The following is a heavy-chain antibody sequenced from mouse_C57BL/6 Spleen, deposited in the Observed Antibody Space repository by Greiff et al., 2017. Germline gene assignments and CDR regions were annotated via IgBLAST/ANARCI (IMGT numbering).Heavy chain of an antibody. Sequence: QVQLQQSGPELVKPGASVKISCKASGYAFSSSWMNWVKQRPGKGLEWIGRIYPGDGDTNYNGKFKGKGTLTADKSSSTAYMQLSSLTSEDSAVYFCARAGYYGYYFDYWGQGTTLTVSS. CDR2: IYPGDGDT. CDR3: ARAGYYGYYFDY. J-gene: IGHJ2*01. CDR1: GYAFSSSW. D-gene: IGHD2-3*01. V-gene: IGHV1-82*01.